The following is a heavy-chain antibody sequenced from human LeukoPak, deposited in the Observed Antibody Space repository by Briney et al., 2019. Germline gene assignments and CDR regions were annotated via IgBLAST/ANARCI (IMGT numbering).Heavy chain of an antibody. CDR2: IIPIFGTA. CDR3: ARDKLVGATIVGNWFDP. D-gene: IGHD1-26*01. Sequence: SVKVSCKASGGTFSSYAISWVRQAPGQGLEWMGRIIPIFGTANYAQKFQGRVTITTDESTSTAYMELSSLGSEDTAVYYCARDKLVGATIVGNWFDPWGQGTLVTVSS. CDR1: GGTFSSYA. V-gene: IGHV1-69*05. J-gene: IGHJ5*02.